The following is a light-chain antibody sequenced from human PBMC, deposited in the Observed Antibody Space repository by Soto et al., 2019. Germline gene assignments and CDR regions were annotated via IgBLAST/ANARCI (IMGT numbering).Light chain of an antibody. CDR3: QQSYSNPRT. V-gene: IGKV1-39*01. CDR1: ENIARY. Sequence: DIQMTQSPSSLSASVGDRVTITCRASENIARYLNWYQQRPGKAPELLISAASSLQSGVTSRFSGGGSGTDFTLTISSLQPKDFATYYCQQSYSNPRTFGQGTKVEIK. J-gene: IGKJ1*01. CDR2: AAS.